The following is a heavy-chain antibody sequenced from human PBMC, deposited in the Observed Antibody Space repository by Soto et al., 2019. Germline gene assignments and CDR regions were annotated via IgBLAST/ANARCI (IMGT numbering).Heavy chain of an antibody. CDR3: ARVGTIFGVVISPPAQTYNWFDP. V-gene: IGHV4-31*03. CDR2: IYYSGST. CDR1: GGSISSGGYY. Sequence: SETRSLTCTVSGGSISSGGYYWSWIRQHPGKGLEWVGYIYYSGSTYYNPSLKSRVTISVDTSKNQFSLKLSSVTAADTAVYYCARVGTIFGVVISPPAQTYNWFDPWGQGTLVT. D-gene: IGHD3-3*01. J-gene: IGHJ5*02.